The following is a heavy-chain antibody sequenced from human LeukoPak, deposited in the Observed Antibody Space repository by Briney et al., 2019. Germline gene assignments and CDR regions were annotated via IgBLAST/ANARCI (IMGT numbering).Heavy chain of an antibody. Sequence: SETLSLTCAVSGGSISSSNWWSWVRQPPGKGLEWIGEIYHSGSTNYNPSLKGRVTISVDKSKNQFSLKLSSVTAADTAVYYCARAQSGYDRYYYYYMDVWGKGTTVTVSS. CDR3: ARAQSGYDRYYYYYMDV. J-gene: IGHJ6*03. CDR2: IYHSGST. CDR1: GGSISSSNW. D-gene: IGHD5-12*01. V-gene: IGHV4-4*02.